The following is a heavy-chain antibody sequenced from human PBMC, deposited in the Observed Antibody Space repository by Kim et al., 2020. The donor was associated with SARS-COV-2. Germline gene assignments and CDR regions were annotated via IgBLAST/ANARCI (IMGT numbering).Heavy chain of an antibody. J-gene: IGHJ4*02. CDR3: SWACHQ. CDR1: GGSISSNY. V-gene: IGHV4-59*01. Sequence: SETLSLTCTVSGGSISSNYCCWIRQPQGQGMGLDGFIYYSGSTNYNPTLKSQIPISVYTAKNQIPLNLSPGTVAATAAAYCSWACHQGGLGSLDTVGS. CDR2: IYYSGST. D-gene: IGHD2-2*01.